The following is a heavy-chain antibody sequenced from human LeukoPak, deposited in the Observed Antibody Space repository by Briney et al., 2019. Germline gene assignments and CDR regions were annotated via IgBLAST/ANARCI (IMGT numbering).Heavy chain of an antibody. J-gene: IGHJ3*02. CDR1: GYTFTGYY. V-gene: IGHV1-2*02. CDR2: INPNSGGT. CDR3: ASGREYYGSGSHDDAFDI. Sequence: ASVKVSCKASGYTFTGYYMHWVRQAPGQGLEWMGWINPNSGGTNYAQKFQGRVTMTRDTSISTAYMELSRLRSDDTAVYCCASGREYYGSGSHDDAFDIWGQGTMVTVSS. D-gene: IGHD3-10*01.